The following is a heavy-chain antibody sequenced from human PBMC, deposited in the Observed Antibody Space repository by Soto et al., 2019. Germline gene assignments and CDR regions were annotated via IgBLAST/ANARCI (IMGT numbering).Heavy chain of an antibody. CDR1: GYTFTGYY. J-gene: IGHJ4*02. D-gene: IGHD3-9*01. V-gene: IGHV1-2*04. Sequence: ASVKVSCKASGYTFTGYYMHWVRQAPGQGLEWMGWINPNSGGTNYAQKFQGWVTMTRDTSISTAYMELSRLRSDDTAVYYCARGGDDILTGYTDYYFDFWGQRTLVTVSS. CDR2: INPNSGGT. CDR3: ARGGDDILTGYTDYYFDF.